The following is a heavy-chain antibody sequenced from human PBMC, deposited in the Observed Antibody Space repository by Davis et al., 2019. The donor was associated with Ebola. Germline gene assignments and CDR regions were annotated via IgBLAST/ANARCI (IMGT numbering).Heavy chain of an antibody. CDR3: QQLVNNWLDP. D-gene: IGHD6-13*01. Sequence: PSETLSLTCTVSGGSISSSSYYWGWIRQPPGKGLEWVSSISGSGGSIYYADSVKGRFTISRDNSKNKVYLQMNRLRAEDTGVYHCQQLVNNWLDPWGQGTLVTVSS. CDR1: GGSISSSSYY. V-gene: IGHV3-23*01. CDR2: ISGSGGSI. J-gene: IGHJ5*02.